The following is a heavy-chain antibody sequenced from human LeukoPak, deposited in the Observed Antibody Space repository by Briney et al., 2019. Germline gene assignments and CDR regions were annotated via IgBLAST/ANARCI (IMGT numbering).Heavy chain of an antibody. Sequence: PLETLSLTCAVSGGSFSGYYWSWIRQPPGQGLEWIGEVNHSVSTNYNPSLKSRVTISVDTSKNQYSLKLSSVTAADTAVYSGASRYGSVSYCLDYWGQGTLVIVSA. CDR2: VNHSVST. CDR3: ASRYGSVSYCLDY. CDR1: GGSFSGYY. J-gene: IGHJ4*02. D-gene: IGHD3-10*01. V-gene: IGHV4-34*01.